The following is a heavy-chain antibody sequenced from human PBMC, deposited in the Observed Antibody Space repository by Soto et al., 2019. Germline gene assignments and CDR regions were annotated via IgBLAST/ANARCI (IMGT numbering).Heavy chain of an antibody. D-gene: IGHD4-4*01. CDR3: ARDHDDYSNTYNWFDP. CDR1: GGSISSGGYY. V-gene: IGHV4-31*03. Sequence: QVQLQESGPGLMKPSQTLSLTCTVSGGSISSGGYYWSWIRQHPGKVLDWIGYIYYSGSPYYNPSLHTRVTISVDTSKHSFFLKLSSVSAADTAVYYCARDHDDYSNTYNWFDPWGRGNLVTVSS. J-gene: IGHJ5*02. CDR2: IYYSGSP.